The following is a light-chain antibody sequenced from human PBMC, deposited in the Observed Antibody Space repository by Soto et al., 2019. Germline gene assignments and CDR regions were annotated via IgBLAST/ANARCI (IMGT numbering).Light chain of an antibody. Sequence: DIQMTQSPSTLSASVGDRVTITCRASQSISSWLAWYQQKPGKAPKLLIYKASSLKSGFPSRFSGSGSGTEFTLTISSLQPADVATYYCQQSITDARMFCQGTKGESK. CDR3: QQSITDARM. CDR1: QSISSW. V-gene: IGKV1-5*03. J-gene: IGKJ1*01. CDR2: KAS.